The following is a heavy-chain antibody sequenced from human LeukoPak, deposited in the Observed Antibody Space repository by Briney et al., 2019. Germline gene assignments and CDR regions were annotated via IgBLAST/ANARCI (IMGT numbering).Heavy chain of an antibody. D-gene: IGHD2-2*01. V-gene: IGHV3-23*01. CDR1: GFTFSSYA. CDR2: ISGSGGST. Sequence: GGSLRLSCAASGFTFSSYAMSWVRQAPGKGLEWVSAISGSGGSTYYADSVKGRFTISRDNSKNTLYLQMNSLRAEDTAVYYCAKTPRYCSSTSCYMDVWGKGTTVTVSS. CDR3: AKTPRYCSSTSCYMDV. J-gene: IGHJ6*03.